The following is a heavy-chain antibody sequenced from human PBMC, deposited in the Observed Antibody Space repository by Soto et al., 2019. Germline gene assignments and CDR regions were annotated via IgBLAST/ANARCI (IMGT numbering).Heavy chain of an antibody. V-gene: IGHV6-1*01. J-gene: IGHJ6*02. CDR2: TYYRSKWYN. Sequence: LSQTLSLTCVIPGDSVSSNSAAWNWIRQSPSRGLEWLGRTYYRSKWYNDYAVSVKSRITINPDTSKNQFSLQLNSVTPEDTAVYYCARDSYCSSTSCYRWDYYGMDVWGQGTTVTVSS. CDR1: GDSVSSNSAA. CDR3: ARDSYCSSTSCYRWDYYGMDV. D-gene: IGHD2-2*02.